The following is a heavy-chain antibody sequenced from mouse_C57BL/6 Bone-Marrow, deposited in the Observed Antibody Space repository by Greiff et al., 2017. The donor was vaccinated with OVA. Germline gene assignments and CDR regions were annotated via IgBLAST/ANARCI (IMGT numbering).Heavy chain of an antibody. V-gene: IGHV14-4*01. D-gene: IGHD2-1*01. CDR3: TSDGNFDY. CDR2: IDPENGDT. CDR1: GFNIKDDY. Sequence: VQLQQSGAELVRPGASVKLSCTASGFNIKDDYMHWVKQRPEQGLEWIGWIDPENGDTEYASKFQGKATITADTSSNTAYLQLSSLTAEDTAFYYCTSDGNFDYWGQGTTLTVSS. J-gene: IGHJ2*01.